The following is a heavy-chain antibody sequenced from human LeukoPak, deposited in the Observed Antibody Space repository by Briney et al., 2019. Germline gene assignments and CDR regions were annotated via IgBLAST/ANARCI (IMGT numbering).Heavy chain of an antibody. CDR1: SGSFSVYY. D-gene: IGHD6-19*01. CDR2: INHSGST. CDR3: ARGPGRAMYSSGWYRYGMDV. J-gene: IGHJ6*02. V-gene: IGHV4-34*01. Sequence: SETLSLTCAVNSGSFSVYYWSWIRQPPGKGLEWIGEINHSGSTNYNPSLKSRVTISVDTSKNQFSLKLSSVTAADTAVYYCARGPGRAMYSSGWYRYGMDVWGQGTTVTVSS.